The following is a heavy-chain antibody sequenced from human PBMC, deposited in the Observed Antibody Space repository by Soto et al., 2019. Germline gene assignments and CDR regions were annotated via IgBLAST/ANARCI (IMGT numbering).Heavy chain of an antibody. D-gene: IGHD2-2*01. V-gene: IGHV3-23*01. Sequence: PGGSLRLSCAASGFTFSSYAMSWVRQAPGKGLEWVSAISGSGGSTYYADSVKGRFTISRDNSKNTLYLQMNSLRAEDTAVYYCAKDPYRYHDYYYYYGMDVWGQGTTVTVSS. CDR3: AKDPYRYHDYYYYYGMDV. CDR2: ISGSGGST. CDR1: GFTFSSYA. J-gene: IGHJ6*02.